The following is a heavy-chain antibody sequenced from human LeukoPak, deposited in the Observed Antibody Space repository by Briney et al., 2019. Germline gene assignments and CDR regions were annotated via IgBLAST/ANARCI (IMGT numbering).Heavy chain of an antibody. CDR2: IKQDGSEK. Sequence: GRSLRLSCAASGFTFSSYGMHWVRQAPGKGLEWVANIKQDGSEKYYVDSVKGRFTISRDNAKNSLYLQMNSLRAEDTAVYYCARVGSYYYYYYMDVWGKGTTVTVSS. J-gene: IGHJ6*03. D-gene: IGHD1-26*01. V-gene: IGHV3-7*01. CDR1: GFTFSSYG. CDR3: ARVGSYYYYYYMDV.